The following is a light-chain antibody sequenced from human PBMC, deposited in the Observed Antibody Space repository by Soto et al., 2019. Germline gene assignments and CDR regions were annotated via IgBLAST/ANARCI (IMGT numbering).Light chain of an antibody. CDR1: SSDAGGYKY. J-gene: IGLJ1*01. Sequence: QSALTQPASVSGSPGQSITISCTGTSSDAGGYKYVSWYQHHPGKAPKLMIYDVSNRPSGVSNRFSGSKSGNTASLTISGLQAEDEADYYCSSYTSSSTLGVFGTGTKLTVL. CDR2: DVS. CDR3: SSYTSSSTLGV. V-gene: IGLV2-14*03.